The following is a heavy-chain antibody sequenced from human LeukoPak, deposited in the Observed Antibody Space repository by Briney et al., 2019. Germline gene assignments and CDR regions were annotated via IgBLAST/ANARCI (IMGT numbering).Heavy chain of an antibody. D-gene: IGHD3-10*01. CDR1: GGSFSGYY. V-gene: IGHV4-34*01. Sequence: PSETLSLTCAVYGGSFSGYYWCWIRQPPGTGREWIGEIYHSGSTNYNPSLKSRVTISVDTSKNQFSLKLSSVTAADTAVYYCARRRVVTMVRGVNGNWFDPWGQGTLVTVSS. CDR3: ARRRVVTMVRGVNGNWFDP. CDR2: IYHSGST. J-gene: IGHJ5*02.